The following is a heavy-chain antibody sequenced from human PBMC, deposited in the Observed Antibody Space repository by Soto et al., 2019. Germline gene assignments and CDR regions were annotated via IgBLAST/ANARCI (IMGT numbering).Heavy chain of an antibody. CDR2: ISPYSGNT. D-gene: IGHD3-10*01. Sequence: QDHLVPSGAVVKKPGASVKVSCKPSGYTFDTYGVTWVRQAPGQGLEWVGWISPYSGNTNNAQQFQDRVTLTTAPSATTAYMELRSLKSDDTAVYYCASVPGMLRGVTPIDYGGQGTLLTVSS. CDR3: ASVPGMLRGVTPIDY. V-gene: IGHV1-18*01. J-gene: IGHJ4*02. CDR1: GYTFDTYG.